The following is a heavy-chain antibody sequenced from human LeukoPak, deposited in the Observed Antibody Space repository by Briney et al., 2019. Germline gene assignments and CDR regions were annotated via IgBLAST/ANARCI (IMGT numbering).Heavy chain of an antibody. CDR3: ARDPGYYGSGTDTIYYYYMDV. Sequence: ASVKVSCKASGYTFTSHYMHWVRQAPGQGLEWMGIINPSGGSTSYAQKFQGRVTMTRDMSTSTVYMELSSLRSEDTAVYYCARDPGYYGSGTDTIYYYYMDVWGKGTTVTVSS. CDR1: GYTFTSHY. J-gene: IGHJ6*03. CDR2: INPSGGST. D-gene: IGHD3-10*01. V-gene: IGHV1-46*01.